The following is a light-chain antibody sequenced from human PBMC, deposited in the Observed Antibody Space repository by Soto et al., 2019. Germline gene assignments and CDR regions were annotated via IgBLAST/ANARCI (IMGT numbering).Light chain of an antibody. CDR3: QQRNTWPKIT. CDR2: DAS. J-gene: IGKJ5*01. Sequence: EIVLTQSPATLSLSPGERATLSCRASQSVGSYLVWYQQKPGQAPRFLIYDASHRATGIPARFSGSGSGTDFTLTISSLEPQDFAVYYCQQRNTWPKITFGQGTRLEIK. CDR1: QSVGSY. V-gene: IGKV3-11*01.